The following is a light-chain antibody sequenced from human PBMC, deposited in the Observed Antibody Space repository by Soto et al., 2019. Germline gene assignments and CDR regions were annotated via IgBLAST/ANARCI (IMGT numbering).Light chain of an antibody. CDR1: QGIRND. J-gene: IGKJ1*01. CDR2: AAS. V-gene: IGKV1-6*01. Sequence: AIQMTQSPFSPSASVGDRVTITGRASQGIRNDLGWYQKKAGKDPRLLIYAASTLQSGVPSRFSGSGSGTDFNLTISRLQTEDFATYECLQDHNYTLTFGQGTKVDIK. CDR3: LQDHNYTLT.